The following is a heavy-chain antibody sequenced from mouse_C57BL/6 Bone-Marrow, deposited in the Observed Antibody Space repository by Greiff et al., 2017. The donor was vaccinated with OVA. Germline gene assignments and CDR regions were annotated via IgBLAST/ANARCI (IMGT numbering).Heavy chain of an antibody. CDR2: IDPENGDT. V-gene: IGHV14-4*01. CDR3: TITTVVLDY. CDR1: GFNIKDDY. D-gene: IGHD1-1*01. Sequence: VQLQQSGAELVRPGASVKLSCTASGFNIKDDYMHWGKQRPEQGLEWIGWIDPENGDTEYASKFQGKATITADTSSNTAYLQLSSLTSEDTAVYYCTITTVVLDYWGQGTTLTVSS. J-gene: IGHJ2*01.